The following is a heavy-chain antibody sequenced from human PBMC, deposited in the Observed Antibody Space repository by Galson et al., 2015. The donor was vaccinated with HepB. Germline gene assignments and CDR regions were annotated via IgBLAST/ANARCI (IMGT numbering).Heavy chain of an antibody. CDR2: IWYDGRNK. J-gene: IGHJ4*02. D-gene: IGHD6-13*01. CDR1: GFTFSSYG. V-gene: IGHV3-33*01. CDR3: AGGGYSSRWMGFDC. Sequence: SLRLSCAASGFTFSSYGMHWVRQAPGKGLEWVAVIWYDGRNKNYADSVKGRFTISRDNSKNTLYLQMNSLRAEDTAVYYCAGGGYSSRWMGFDCWGQGTLVTV.